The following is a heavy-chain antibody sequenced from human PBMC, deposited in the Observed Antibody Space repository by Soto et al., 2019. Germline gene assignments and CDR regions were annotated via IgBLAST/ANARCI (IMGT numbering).Heavy chain of an antibody. D-gene: IGHD6-19*01. CDR1: GYTFTGYY. V-gene: IGHV1-2*02. J-gene: IGHJ4*02. CDR3: ARDSGPYYFDY. Sequence: ASVKVSGKASGYTFTGYYMHWVRQAPGQGLEWLGWINPNSGGTNYAQKFQGRVTMTRDTSISTAYMELSRLRSDDTAVYYCARDSGPYYFDYWGQGTLVTVSS. CDR2: INPNSGGT.